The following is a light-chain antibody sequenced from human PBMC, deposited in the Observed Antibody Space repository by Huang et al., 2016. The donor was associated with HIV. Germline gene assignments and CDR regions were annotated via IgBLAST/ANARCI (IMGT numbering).Light chain of an antibody. CDR1: QNINDF. V-gene: IGKV3-11*01. Sequence: EIVLTQSPATLSLSPGERATVSCRASQNINDFLAWYQHTPGQPPRLLIYDASTRTSGIPARCSGNGSGTHYTLMISSLEPEDFAIYYCQQRSTWPRSITFGQGTRLEI. J-gene: IGKJ5*01. CDR2: DAS. CDR3: QQRSTWPRSIT.